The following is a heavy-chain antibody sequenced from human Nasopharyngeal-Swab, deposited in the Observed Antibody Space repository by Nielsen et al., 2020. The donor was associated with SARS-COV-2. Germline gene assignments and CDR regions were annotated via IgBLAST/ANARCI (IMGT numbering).Heavy chain of an antibody. CDR1: GYTFTSYD. D-gene: IGHD2-8*01. CDR2: MNPNSGNT. V-gene: IGHV1-8*01. Sequence: ASVKVSCKASGYTFTSYDINWVRQATGQGFEWMGWMNPNSGNTGYAQKFQGRVTMTRNTSISTAYMELSSLRSEDTAVYYCARPAYCTNGVCYGNYFDYWGQGTLVTVSS. CDR3: ARPAYCTNGVCYGNYFDY. J-gene: IGHJ4*02.